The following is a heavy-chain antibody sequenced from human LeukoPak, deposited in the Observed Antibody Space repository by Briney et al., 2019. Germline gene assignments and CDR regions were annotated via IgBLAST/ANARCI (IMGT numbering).Heavy chain of an antibody. Sequence: SETLSLTCTVSGGSISSYYWSWIRQPPGKGLEWIGYTYYSGSTNYNPSLKSRVTISVDTSKNQFSLKLSSVTAADTAVYYCASNYDFWSGSFYGMDVWGQGTTVTVSS. V-gene: IGHV4-59*08. J-gene: IGHJ6*02. CDR3: ASNYDFWSGSFYGMDV. CDR1: GGSISSYY. CDR2: TYYSGST. D-gene: IGHD3-3*01.